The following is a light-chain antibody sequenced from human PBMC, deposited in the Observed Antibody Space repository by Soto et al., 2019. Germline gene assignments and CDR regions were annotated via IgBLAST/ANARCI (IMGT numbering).Light chain of an antibody. Sequence: QSVLTQPPSVSGAPGRRVTISCTGSSFNIGAGYDVHWYQHLPGTAPKLLIYGNTNRPSGVPDRFSGSKSDTSASLAITGLQAEDEADYYCQSYDNSLGVYVFGTGTKLTVL. J-gene: IGLJ1*01. CDR3: QSYDNSLGVYV. CDR1: SFNIGAGYD. V-gene: IGLV1-40*01. CDR2: GNT.